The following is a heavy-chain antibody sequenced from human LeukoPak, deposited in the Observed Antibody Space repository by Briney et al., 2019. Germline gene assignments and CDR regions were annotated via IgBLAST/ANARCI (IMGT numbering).Heavy chain of an antibody. J-gene: IGHJ6*03. CDR3: AITIFGVVPVDIGRPTQAYYMDV. CDR1: GGSISSSSYY. Sequence: SETLFLTCTVSGGSISSSSYYWGWIRQPPGKGLEWIGSIYYSGSTYYNPSLKSRVTISVDTSKNQFSLKLGSVTAADTAVYYCAITIFGVVPVDIGRPTQAYYMDVWGKGTTVTVS. CDR2: IYYSGST. V-gene: IGHV4-39*07. D-gene: IGHD3-3*01.